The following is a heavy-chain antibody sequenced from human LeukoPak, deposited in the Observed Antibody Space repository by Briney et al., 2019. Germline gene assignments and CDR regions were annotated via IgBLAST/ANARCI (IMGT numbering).Heavy chain of an antibody. CDR2: IHYSGAT. CDR3: AREDPLTAHFDY. V-gene: IGHV4-59*02. J-gene: IGHJ4*02. D-gene: IGHD2-21*02. CDR1: GVSVNSRY. Sequence: SETLSLTCSVSGVSVNSRYWSWVRQPPEKGLEWVGYIHYSGATNYNPSLKSRVSISIDTPRNQFSLSLSSVTAADTAIYYCAREDPLTAHFDYWGQGTLVTVSS.